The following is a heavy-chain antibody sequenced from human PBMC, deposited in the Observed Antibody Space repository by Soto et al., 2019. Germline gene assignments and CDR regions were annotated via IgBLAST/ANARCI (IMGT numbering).Heavy chain of an antibody. V-gene: IGHV3-30*18. D-gene: IGHD5-18*01. J-gene: IGHJ4*02. CDR2: ISYDGSNK. CDR1: GFTFSSYG. CDR3: AKQMLRGYSYGPKFDY. Sequence: QVQLVESGGGVVQPGRSLRLSCAASGFTFSSYGMHWVRQAPGKGLEWVAVISYDGSNKYYADSVKGRFTISRDNSKNTLYLQMNSLRAEDTAVYYCAKQMLRGYSYGPKFDYWGQGTLATVSS.